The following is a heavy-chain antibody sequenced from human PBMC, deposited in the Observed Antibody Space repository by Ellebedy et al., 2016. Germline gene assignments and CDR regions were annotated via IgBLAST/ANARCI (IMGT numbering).Heavy chain of an antibody. Sequence: SETLSLTXTVSGGSISSYYWSWIRQPPGKGLEWIGYIYYSGSTNYNPSLKSRVTISVDTSKNQFSLKLSSVTAADTAVYYCARAQKLRYFDWLWNWFDPWGQGTLVTVSS. V-gene: IGHV4-59*13. CDR3: ARAQKLRYFDWLWNWFDP. CDR1: GGSISSYY. CDR2: IYYSGST. J-gene: IGHJ5*02. D-gene: IGHD3-9*01.